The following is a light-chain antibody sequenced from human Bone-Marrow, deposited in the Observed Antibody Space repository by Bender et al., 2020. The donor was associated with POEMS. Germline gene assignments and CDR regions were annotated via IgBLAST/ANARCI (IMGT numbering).Light chain of an antibody. CDR2: INN. CDR3: ASYTSSSTLV. V-gene: IGLV1-44*01. J-gene: IGLJ2*01. Sequence: QSVLTQPPSASGTLGQRVTISCSGSSSNIGTNPVNWYQQLPGTAPKLLIYINNQRPSGVPDRFSGSKSGNTASLTISGLQPEDESTYYCASYTSSSTLVFGGGTTVTVL. CDR1: SSNIGTNP.